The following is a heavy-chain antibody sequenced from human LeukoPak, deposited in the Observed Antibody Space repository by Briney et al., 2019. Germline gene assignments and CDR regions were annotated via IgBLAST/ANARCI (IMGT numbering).Heavy chain of an antibody. J-gene: IGHJ4*02. CDR2: IIPIFGTA. V-gene: IGHV1-69*06. CDR3: ARDLPMTTVHFDY. Sequence: SVKVSCKASGGTFSSYAISWVRQAPGQGLEWMGGIIPIFGTANYAQKFQGRVTITADKSTSTAYMELSSLRSEDTAVYYCARDLPMTTVHFDYWGQGTLVTVSS. D-gene: IGHD4-11*01. CDR1: GGTFSSYA.